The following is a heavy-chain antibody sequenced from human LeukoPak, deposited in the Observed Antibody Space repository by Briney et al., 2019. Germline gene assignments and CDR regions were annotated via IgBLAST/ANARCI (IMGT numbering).Heavy chain of an antibody. D-gene: IGHD2-2*01. CDR2: ISASGGST. CDR1: GFTFSSYA. Sequence: PGGSLRLSCAASGFTFSSYAMSWVRQAPGKGLEWVPGISASGGSTYYADSVKGRFTISRDNSKNTLYLQMNSLTAEDTAVYYCAKPIVVVPSAMFDYWGQGTLVTVSS. J-gene: IGHJ4*02. V-gene: IGHV3-23*01. CDR3: AKPIVVVPSAMFDY.